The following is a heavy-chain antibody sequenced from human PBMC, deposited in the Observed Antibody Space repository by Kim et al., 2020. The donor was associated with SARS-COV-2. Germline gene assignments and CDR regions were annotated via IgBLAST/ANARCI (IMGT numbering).Heavy chain of an antibody. J-gene: IGHJ4*02. Sequence: SYAQKFQGRVTMTRDTSTSTVYMELSSLRSEDTAVYYCARVSTLPGFWVYWGQGTLVTVSS. CDR3: ARVSTLPGFWVY. D-gene: IGHD3-16*01. V-gene: IGHV1-46*01.